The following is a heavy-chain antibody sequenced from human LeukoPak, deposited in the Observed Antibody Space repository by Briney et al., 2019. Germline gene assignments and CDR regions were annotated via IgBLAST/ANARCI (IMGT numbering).Heavy chain of an antibody. Sequence: XGXXLXGXGYIYYSGSTYYNPSLQSRVTISVDTSKNQFSLKLSSVTAADTAVYYCASRDGYNHGFDYWGQGTLVTVSS. V-gene: IGHV4-31*02. CDR3: ASRDGYNHGFDY. D-gene: IGHD5-24*01. CDR2: IYYSGST. J-gene: IGHJ4*02.